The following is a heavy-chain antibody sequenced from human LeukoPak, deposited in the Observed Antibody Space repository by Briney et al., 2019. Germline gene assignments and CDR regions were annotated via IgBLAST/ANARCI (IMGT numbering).Heavy chain of an antibody. V-gene: IGHV3-23*01. Sequence: GGSLRLSCAASGFTVGSHAMTWVRQAPGKGLEWVSGITYSGDNTYYAGSVKGRFTISRDNSRNTLFLQMDSVRAEDTAVYYCAKDKLPTAMFSYVYWGQGTLVTVSS. D-gene: IGHD2-2*01. CDR3: AKDKLPTAMFSYVY. CDR1: GFTVGSHA. CDR2: ITYSGDNT. J-gene: IGHJ4*02.